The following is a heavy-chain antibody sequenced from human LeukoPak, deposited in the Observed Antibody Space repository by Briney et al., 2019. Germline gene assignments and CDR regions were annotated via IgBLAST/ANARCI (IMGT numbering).Heavy chain of an antibody. Sequence: SVTVSCKASGRTFSSYAISWVRQAPGQGLEWMGGIIPIFGTANYAQKLQGRVTITMDEYPSTAYMELSSLRSEDTAVYYCARGATICGENWFDPWGQGTLVTVSS. V-gene: IGHV1-69*05. CDR1: GRTFSSYA. CDR2: IIPIFGTA. D-gene: IGHD3-3*01. J-gene: IGHJ5*02. CDR3: ARGATICGENWFDP.